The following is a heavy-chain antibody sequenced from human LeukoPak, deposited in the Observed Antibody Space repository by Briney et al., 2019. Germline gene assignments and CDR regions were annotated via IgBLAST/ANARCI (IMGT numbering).Heavy chain of an antibody. J-gene: IGHJ4*02. CDR2: IYHSGST. V-gene: IGHV4-4*02. Sequence: PSETLPLTCAVSGGSISSSNWWSWVRPPPGKGLEWIGEIYHSGSTTYNPSLKSRVTISVDKSKNQFSLKLSSVTAADTAVYYCVNFGSGSSDWGQGTLVTVSS. CDR1: GGSISSSNW. CDR3: VNFGSGSSD. D-gene: IGHD3-10*01.